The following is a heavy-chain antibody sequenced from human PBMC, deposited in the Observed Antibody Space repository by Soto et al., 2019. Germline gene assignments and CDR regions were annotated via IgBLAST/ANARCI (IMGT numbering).Heavy chain of an antibody. D-gene: IGHD1-1*01. V-gene: IGHV3-48*02. CDR3: ARVPHPCPPYDSGFDS. Sequence: GSLRLSCAASGFTFSSYSMNWVRQAPGKGLEWVSYISSSSSTIYYADSVKGRFTISRDNAKNSLYLQMNSLRDKDTAVYYCARVPHPCPPYDSGFDSWGQGTLVTVSS. CDR2: ISSSSSTI. CDR1: GFTFSSYS. J-gene: IGHJ5*01.